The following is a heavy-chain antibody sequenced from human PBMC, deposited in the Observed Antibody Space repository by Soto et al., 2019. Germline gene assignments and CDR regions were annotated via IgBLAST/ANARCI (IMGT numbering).Heavy chain of an antibody. V-gene: IGHV1-2*02. CDR2: INSNSGGT. J-gene: IGHJ5*02. D-gene: IGHD6-19*01. CDR1: GYTFTGYY. Sequence: ASVKVSCKASGYTFTGYYMHWVRQAPGQGLEWMGWINSNSGGTNYAQKFQGRVTMTRDTSISTEYMELSRLRSDDTAVYYCARAYIGQWLVYNWFDPWGKGTLVTVSS. CDR3: ARAYIGQWLVYNWFDP.